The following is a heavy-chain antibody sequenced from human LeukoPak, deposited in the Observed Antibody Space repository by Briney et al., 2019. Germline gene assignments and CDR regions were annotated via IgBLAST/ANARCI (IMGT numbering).Heavy chain of an antibody. J-gene: IGHJ4*02. V-gene: IGHV1-18*04. CDR2: ISAYNGNT. CDR3: ARVPLSYYDSSGYYSSDY. CDR1: GYTFTGYY. D-gene: IGHD3-22*01. Sequence: ASVKVSCKASGYTFTGYYMHWVRQAPGQGLEWMGWISAYNGNTNYAQKLQGRVTMTTDTSTSTAYMELRSLRSDDTAVYYCARVPLSYYDSSGYYSSDYWGQGTLVTVSS.